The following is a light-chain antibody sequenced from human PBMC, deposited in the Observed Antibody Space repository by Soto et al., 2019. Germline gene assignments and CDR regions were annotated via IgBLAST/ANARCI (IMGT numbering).Light chain of an antibody. J-gene: IGKJ1*01. CDR2: GAS. V-gene: IGKV3-20*01. Sequence: IVLTQSPATLSVSPGERATLSWSASQSVSSSFLAWYQQKPGQAPRLLIYGASIRATGIPDRFSGSGSGTDFTLTISRLEPEDFVVYYCQQYTNSLWTFGQVAKVDI. CDR3: QQYTNSLWT. CDR1: QSVSSSF.